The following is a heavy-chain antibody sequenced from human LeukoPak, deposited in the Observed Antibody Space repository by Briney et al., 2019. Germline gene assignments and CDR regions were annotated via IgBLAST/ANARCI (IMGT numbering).Heavy chain of an antibody. CDR3: ARVRGVSGP. J-gene: IGHJ4*02. CDR2: INHSGST. D-gene: IGHD3-10*01. Sequence: SETLSLTCAVYGGSFSGYYRSAIRQPPRKGVEWIGEINHSGSTNYNPSVKSLVTISVDTSKNQFSLKVSSVTAADTAVYYCARVRGVSGPWGQGTLVTVSS. CDR1: GGSFSGYY. V-gene: IGHV4-34*01.